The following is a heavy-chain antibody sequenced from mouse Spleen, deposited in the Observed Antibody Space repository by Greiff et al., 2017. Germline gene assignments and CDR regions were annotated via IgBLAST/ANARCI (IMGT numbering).Heavy chain of an antibody. Sequence: VKLVESGPGLVAPSQSLSITCTVSGFSLSRYSVHWVRQPPGEGLEWLGMIWGGGSTDYNSALKSRLSISKDNSKSQVFLKMNSLQTDDTAMYYCARNGGNWDPYYFDYWGQGTTLTVSS. V-gene: IGHV2-6-4*01. D-gene: IGHD4-1*01. CDR2: IWGGGST. CDR1: GFSLSRYS. J-gene: IGHJ2*01. CDR3: ARNGGNWDPYYFDY.